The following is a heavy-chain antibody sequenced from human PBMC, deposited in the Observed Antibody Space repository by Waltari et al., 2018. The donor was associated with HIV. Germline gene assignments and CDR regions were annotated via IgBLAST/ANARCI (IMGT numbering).Heavy chain of an antibody. J-gene: IGHJ5*02. Sequence: QVQLVQSGAEVKKPGASVKVSCKASGYTFTSYAMHWVRQAPGQRLEWMGWINAGNGKKKDSQKFQGRVTITRDTSASTAYMELSSLRSEDTAVYYCARDRDYDILTGSTYGGGWFDPWGQGTLVTVSS. CDR1: GYTFTSYA. CDR3: ARDRDYDILTGSTYGGGWFDP. D-gene: IGHD3-9*01. V-gene: IGHV1-3*01. CDR2: INAGNGKK.